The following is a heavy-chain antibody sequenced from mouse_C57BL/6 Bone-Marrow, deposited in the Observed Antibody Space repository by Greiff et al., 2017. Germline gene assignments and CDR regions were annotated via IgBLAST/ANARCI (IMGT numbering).Heavy chain of an antibody. V-gene: IGHV1-59*01. CDR3: ASDGYPYYFDY. Sequence: QVQLQQPGAELVRPGTSVKLSCKASGYTFTSYWLHWVKQRPGQGLEWIGVIDPSDSYTNYNQKFKGKATLTVDTSSSTAYMQLSSLTSEDSAVYYCASDGYPYYFDYWGQGTTLTVSS. J-gene: IGHJ2*01. D-gene: IGHD2-3*01. CDR2: IDPSDSYT. CDR1: GYTFTSYW.